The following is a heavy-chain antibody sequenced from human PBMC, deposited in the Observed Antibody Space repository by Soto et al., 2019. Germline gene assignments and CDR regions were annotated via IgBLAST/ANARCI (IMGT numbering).Heavy chain of an antibody. J-gene: IGHJ4*02. CDR2: IYHDGAT. Sequence: GSLRLSCAASGFNLSGNYMNWVRQTPGKGLEWVSVIYHDGATYYADSVKGRFTISRDNAKNSLYLQMNSLRAEDTAVYYCARDPRSGSSGTIDYWGQGTLVTVSS. CDR3: ARDPRSGSSGTIDY. D-gene: IGHD3-22*01. CDR1: GFNLSGNY. V-gene: IGHV3-53*01.